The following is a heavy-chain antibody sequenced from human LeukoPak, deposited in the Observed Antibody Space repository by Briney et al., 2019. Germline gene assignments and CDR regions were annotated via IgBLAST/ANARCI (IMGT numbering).Heavy chain of an antibody. Sequence: GGSLRLSCAASGFTFSSYAMSGVRQAPGKGLEWVSAISGSGGSTYYADSVKGRFTISRDNSKNTLYLQMNSLRAEDTDVYYCARGGHRQQQLDYWGQGTLVTVSS. V-gene: IGHV3-23*01. J-gene: IGHJ4*02. D-gene: IGHD6-13*01. CDR1: GFTFSSYA. CDR3: ARGGHRQQQLDY. CDR2: ISGSGGST.